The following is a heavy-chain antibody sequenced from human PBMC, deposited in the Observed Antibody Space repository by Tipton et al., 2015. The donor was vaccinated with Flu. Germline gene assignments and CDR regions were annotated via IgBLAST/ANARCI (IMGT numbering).Heavy chain of an antibody. CDR2: INPSGGST. J-gene: IGHJ4*02. CDR1: GYTFTSYY. Sequence: QVQLVQSGAEVKKPGASVKVSCKASGYTFTSYYMHWVRQAPGQGLEWMGIINPSGGSTSYAQKFQGRVTMTRDTSTSTVYMELSSLRSEDTAVYYCARDRATVTTLGPGYFDYWGQGTLVTVSS. V-gene: IGHV1-46*01. D-gene: IGHD4-11*01. CDR3: ARDRATVTTLGPGYFDY.